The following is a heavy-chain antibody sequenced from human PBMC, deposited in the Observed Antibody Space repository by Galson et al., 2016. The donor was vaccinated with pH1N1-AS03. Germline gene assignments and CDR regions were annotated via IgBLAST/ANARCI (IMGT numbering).Heavy chain of an antibody. V-gene: IGHV4-4*02. D-gene: IGHD3-3*01. CDR2: IYHNGNS. CDR3: ARRFSEFLVADISEAFDI. CDR1: GFTFSNYW. Sequence: LRLSCAASGFTFSNYWWTWVRQPPGKGLEWIAEIYHNGNSNYNPTLKSRVSISVDKSKNQFSLNLSSVTAADTAVYYCARRFSEFLVADISEAFDIRGPGTLVTVSS. J-gene: IGHJ3*02.